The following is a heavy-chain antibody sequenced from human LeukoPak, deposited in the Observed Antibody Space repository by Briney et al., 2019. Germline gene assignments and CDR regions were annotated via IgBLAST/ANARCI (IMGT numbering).Heavy chain of an antibody. V-gene: IGHV4-34*01. D-gene: IGHD3-3*01. CDR2: INHSGST. CDR3: ARTVLRMRSFFDY. CDR1: GFTFSSYA. Sequence: GSLRLSCAASGFTFSSYAMSWVRQAPGKGLEWIGEINHSGSTNYNPSLKSRVTISVDTSKNQFSLKLSSVTAADTAVYYCARTVLRMRSFFDYWGQGTLVTVSS. J-gene: IGHJ4*02.